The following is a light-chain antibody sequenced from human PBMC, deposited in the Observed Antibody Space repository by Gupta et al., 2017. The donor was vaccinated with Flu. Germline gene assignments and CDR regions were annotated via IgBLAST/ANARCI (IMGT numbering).Light chain of an antibody. V-gene: IGLV3-21*02. Sequence: SSVLTQPPSVSVAPGQTARITCGGHNIGGKSVHWYQQKPGQAPVLVVQADSDRPSGIPERFSGSNSGNTATLTISRVEAGDEADYYCQVWDSSSDLVVLGGGTKLTVL. CDR3: QVWDSSSDLVV. CDR1: NIGGKS. J-gene: IGLJ2*01. CDR2: ADS.